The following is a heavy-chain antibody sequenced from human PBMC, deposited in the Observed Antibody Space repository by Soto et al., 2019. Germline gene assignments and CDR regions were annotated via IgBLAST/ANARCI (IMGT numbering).Heavy chain of an antibody. CDR2: ISYSGNT. CDR1: GGSISSFY. CDR3: ARGGISGASCLFDY. V-gene: IGHV4-59*01. Sequence: SETLSLTCTVSGGSISSFYWSWIRQPPGKGLEWIGHISYSGNTNYNPSLKSRVTISVDTSKNQFSLKLSSVTAADTAVYYCARGGISGASCLFDYWGQGTLVTVSS. J-gene: IGHJ4*02. D-gene: IGHD2-15*01.